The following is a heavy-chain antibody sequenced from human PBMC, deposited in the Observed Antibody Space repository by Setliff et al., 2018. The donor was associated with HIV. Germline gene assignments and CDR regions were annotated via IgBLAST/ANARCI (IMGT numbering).Heavy chain of an antibody. V-gene: IGHV4-34*01. J-gene: IGHJ6*03. CDR3: ARDGPLEGSYRYYYYYMDV. CDR1: GGSFSGYY. CDR2: IHYSGGT. Sequence: KPSETLSLTCAVYGGSFSGYYWSWIRQPPGKGLEWIGNIHYSGGTYYNPSLKSRVTISVDTSKNQFSLKLSSVTAADTAVYYCARDGPLEGSYRYYYYYMDVWGKGTTVTVSS. D-gene: IGHD3-10*01.